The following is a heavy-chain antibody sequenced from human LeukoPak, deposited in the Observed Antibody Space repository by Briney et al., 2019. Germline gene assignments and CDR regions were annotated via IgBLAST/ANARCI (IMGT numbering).Heavy chain of an antibody. CDR3: ARHHYGDYFPVDY. V-gene: IGHV4-34*01. CDR2: IDHSGST. D-gene: IGHD4-17*01. Sequence: PSETLSLTCAVYGGSFSGYYWSWIRQPPGKGLEWIGEIDHSGSTNYNPSLKSRVTISVDTSKNQFSLKLSSVTAADTAVYYCARHHYGDYFPVDYRGQGTLVTVSA. J-gene: IGHJ4*02. CDR1: GGSFSGYY.